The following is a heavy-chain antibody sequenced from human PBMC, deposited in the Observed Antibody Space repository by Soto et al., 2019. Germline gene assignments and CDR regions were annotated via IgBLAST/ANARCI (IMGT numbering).Heavy chain of an antibody. J-gene: IGHJ4*02. Sequence: GESLKISCKGSGYSFTSYWIGWVRQMPGKGLEWMGIIYPGDSDTRYSPSFQGQVTISADKSISTAYLQWSSLKASDTAMYYCSVSSGYYDFWSGYSLSYFDYWGQGTLVTVSS. CDR3: SVSSGYYDFWSGYSLSYFDY. V-gene: IGHV5-51*01. D-gene: IGHD3-3*01. CDR1: GYSFTSYW. CDR2: IYPGDSDT.